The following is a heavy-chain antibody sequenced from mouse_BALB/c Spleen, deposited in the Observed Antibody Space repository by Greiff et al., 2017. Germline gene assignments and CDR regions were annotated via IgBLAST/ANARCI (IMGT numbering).Heavy chain of an antibody. Sequence: EVQLQQSGAELVKPGASVKLSCTASGFNIKDTYMHWVKQRPEQGLEWIGRIDPANGNTKYDPKFQGKATITADTSSNTAYLQLSSLTSEDTAVYYCARGFTTVVGGVYWGQGTTLTVSS. CDR2: IDPANGNT. CDR3: ARGFTTVVGGVY. J-gene: IGHJ2*01. D-gene: IGHD1-1*01. V-gene: IGHV14-3*02. CDR1: GFNIKDTY.